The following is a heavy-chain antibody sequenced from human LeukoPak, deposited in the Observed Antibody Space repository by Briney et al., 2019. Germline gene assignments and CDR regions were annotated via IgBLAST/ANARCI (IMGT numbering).Heavy chain of an antibody. J-gene: IGHJ4*02. CDR1: GYTFTSYY. Sequence: ASVKVSCKASGYTFTSYYMHWVRQAPGQGLEWMGIINPSGGSTSYAQKFQGRVTMTRDTSTSTVYMELSSLRSEDTAVYYCTRETSSRYFDYWGQGTLFTVSS. CDR3: TRETSSRYFDY. CDR2: INPSGGST. V-gene: IGHV1-46*01.